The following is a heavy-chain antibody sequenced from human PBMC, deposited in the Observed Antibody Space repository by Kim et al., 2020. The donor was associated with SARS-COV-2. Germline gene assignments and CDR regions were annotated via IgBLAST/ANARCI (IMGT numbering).Heavy chain of an antibody. Sequence: KYYAASVKGRFTISRDKSKNTLYLQMNSLRAEDTAVYYCARDSQWELFDYWGQGTLVTVSS. D-gene: IGHD1-26*01. V-gene: IGHV3-30*01. CDR3: ARDSQWELFDY. CDR2: K. J-gene: IGHJ4*02.